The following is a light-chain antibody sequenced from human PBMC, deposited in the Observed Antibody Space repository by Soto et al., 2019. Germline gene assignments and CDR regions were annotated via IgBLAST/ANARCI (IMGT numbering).Light chain of an antibody. Sequence: IQMTQSPSALSASVGDRVTIACQASQNINNYLNWYQQKPGRAPKLLIYDASNLEPGLPSRFRGRGSGTHFTFPISRLQPEDIATYYCQQYENLPTLGQGTRLHI. V-gene: IGKV1-33*01. CDR1: QNINNY. CDR3: QQYENLPT. CDR2: DAS. J-gene: IGKJ5*01.